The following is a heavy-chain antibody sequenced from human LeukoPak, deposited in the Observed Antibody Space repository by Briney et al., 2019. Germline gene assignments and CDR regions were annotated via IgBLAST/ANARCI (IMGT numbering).Heavy chain of an antibody. CDR2: ISWNSGSI. J-gene: IGHJ5*02. Sequence: PGRSLRLSCAASGFTFDDYAMHWVRQAPGKGLEWVSGISWNSGSIDYADSVKGRFTISRDNAKNSLYLQMNSLRAEDTALYYCARTQHLVLRSPLDPWGQGTLVTVSS. D-gene: IGHD6-13*01. CDR1: GFTFDDYA. CDR3: ARTQHLVLRSPLDP. V-gene: IGHV3-9*01.